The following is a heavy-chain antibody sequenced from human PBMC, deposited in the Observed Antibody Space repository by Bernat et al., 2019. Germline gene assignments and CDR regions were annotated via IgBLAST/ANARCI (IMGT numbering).Heavy chain of an antibody. CDR1: GFTFSSYT. J-gene: IGHJ4*02. CDR3: ARDRSDYGDEMTD. V-gene: IGHV3-21*01. Sequence: EVQLVESGGGLVKPGGSLRLSCAASGFTFSSYTMNWVRQAPGKGLEWVSSISTDNAYIYYADSVKGRFTISRDNAKNSLYLQMNSLRAGDTAVYYCARDRSDYGDEMTDWGQGTLVTVSS. CDR2: ISTDNAYI. D-gene: IGHD4-17*01.